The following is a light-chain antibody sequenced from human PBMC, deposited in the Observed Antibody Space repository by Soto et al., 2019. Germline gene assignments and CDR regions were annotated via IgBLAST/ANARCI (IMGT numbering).Light chain of an antibody. J-gene: IGKJ1*01. Sequence: DIQMTQSPSSLSASVGDRVTITCRASQGISNDLGWYQQKPVKAPKRLIYAASSLQSGVTSRFSGSGSGTEFTLTISSLQPEHFATYYCLQHNSYPLTFGQGTKVDIK. CDR3: LQHNSYPLT. V-gene: IGKV1-17*01. CDR2: AAS. CDR1: QGISND.